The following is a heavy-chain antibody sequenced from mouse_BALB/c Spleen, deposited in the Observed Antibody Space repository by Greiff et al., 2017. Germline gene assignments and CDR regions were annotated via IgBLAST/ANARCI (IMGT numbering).Heavy chain of an antibody. Sequence: EVQLVESGGDLVKPGGSLKLSCAASGFTFSSYGMSWVRQTPDKRLEWVATISSGGSYTYYPDSVKGRVTISRDNAKNTLYLQMSSLKSEDTAMYYCARDGEDAMDYRGQGTSGTVSS. CDR1: GFTFSSYG. J-gene: IGHJ4*01. CDR3: ARDGEDAMDY. V-gene: IGHV5-6*01. CDR2: ISSGGSYT.